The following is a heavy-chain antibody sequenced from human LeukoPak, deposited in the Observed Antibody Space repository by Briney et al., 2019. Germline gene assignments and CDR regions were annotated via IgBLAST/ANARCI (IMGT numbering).Heavy chain of an antibody. J-gene: IGHJ3*02. V-gene: IGHV3-74*01. CDR2: MNSGGTFT. CDR1: GFTFSSYW. D-gene: IGHD3-10*01. CDR3: ALVRGVIPKTNDAFDM. Sequence: GGSLRLSCVASGFTFSSYWMHWVRQAPGKGLMWVSRMNSGGTFTNYADSVKGRFTISRDNDKNTLYLQMNSLRAEDTAVYFCALVRGVIPKTNDAFDMWGQGTMVIVSS.